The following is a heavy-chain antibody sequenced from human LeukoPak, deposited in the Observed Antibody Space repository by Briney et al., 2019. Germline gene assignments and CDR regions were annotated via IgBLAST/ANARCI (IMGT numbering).Heavy chain of an antibody. V-gene: IGHV3-9*01. J-gene: IGHJ4*02. CDR2: ISWNSGSI. CDR1: GFTFNDYA. CDR3: AKDMTVDILTGYFDY. D-gene: IGHD3-9*01. Sequence: PGGSLRLSCAASGFTFNDYAMHWVRQAPGKGLEWVSGISWNSGSIGYADSVKGRFTISRDNAKNSLYLAMNSLRADDTALYYCAKDMTVDILTGYFDYWGQGTLVTVSS.